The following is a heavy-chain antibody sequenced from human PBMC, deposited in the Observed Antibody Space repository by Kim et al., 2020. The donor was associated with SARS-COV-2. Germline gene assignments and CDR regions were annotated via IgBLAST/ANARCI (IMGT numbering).Heavy chain of an antibody. J-gene: IGHJ4*02. V-gene: IGHV1-2*02. CDR3: TRDSDPDF. Sequence: GETKYAQKFHGRVSVTRDTSISTVYMEVSSLASGDTAVYYCTRDSDPDFWGQGTLVTVSS. CDR2: GET.